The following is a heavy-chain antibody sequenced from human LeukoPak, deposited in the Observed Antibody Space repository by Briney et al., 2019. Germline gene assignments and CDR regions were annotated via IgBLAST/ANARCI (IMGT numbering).Heavy chain of an antibody. Sequence: GGSLRLSCAASGFTFSSYSMNWVRQAPGKGLEWVSSISSSSSYIYYADSVKGRFTISRDNAKNSLYLQVNSLRAEDTAVYYCASTLNYYDSSATSMFLKYYFDYWGQGTLVTVSS. CDR3: ASTLNYYDSSATSMFLKYYFDY. V-gene: IGHV3-21*01. D-gene: IGHD3-22*01. CDR2: ISSSSSYI. J-gene: IGHJ4*02. CDR1: GFTFSSYS.